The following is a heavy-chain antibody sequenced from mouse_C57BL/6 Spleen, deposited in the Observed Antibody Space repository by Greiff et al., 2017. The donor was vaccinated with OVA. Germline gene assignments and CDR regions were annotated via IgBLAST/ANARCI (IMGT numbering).Heavy chain of an antibody. CDR1: GFSFNTYA. J-gene: IGHJ4*01. Sequence: EVKVVESGGGLVQPKGSLKLSCAASGFSFNTYAMNWVRQAPGKGLEWVARIRSKSNNYATYYADSVKDRFTISRDDSESMLYLQMNNLKTEDTAMYYCVRHWDKIYYDYGGMDYWGQGTSVTVSS. CDR3: VRHWDKIYYDYGGMDY. CDR2: IRSKSNNYAT. V-gene: IGHV10-1*01. D-gene: IGHD2-4*01.